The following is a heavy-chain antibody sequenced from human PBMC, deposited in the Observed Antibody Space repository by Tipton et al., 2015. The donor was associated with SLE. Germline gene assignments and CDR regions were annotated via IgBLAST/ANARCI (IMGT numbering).Heavy chain of an antibody. CDR2: IYYSGSS. D-gene: IGHD5-24*01. Sequence: TLSLTCTVSGGSISSYWWNWIRQPPGKGLEWIGHIYYSGSSNHNPSLKSRVTILVDTSKNQFSLKLSSVTAADTAVYYCARKELSTMRDYWGQGTLVTVSS. CDR3: ARKELSTMRDY. V-gene: IGHV4-59*01. J-gene: IGHJ4*02. CDR1: GGSISSYW.